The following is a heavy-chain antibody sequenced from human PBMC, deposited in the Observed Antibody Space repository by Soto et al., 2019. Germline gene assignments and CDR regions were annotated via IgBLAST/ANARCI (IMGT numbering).Heavy chain of an antibody. J-gene: IGHJ4*02. CDR2: ISSSSSNI. Sequence: DVQLVESGGGLVQPGGSLRLSCTASGFTFSSRAMNWVRQFPGRGLEWVSYISSSSSNIDYADSVKGRFTVSRDNAKNSLYLQMNSLRAEDTAVYYCARDGGGLAYCGGDCYSFGYWGQGTLVTVSS. D-gene: IGHD2-21*02. V-gene: IGHV3-48*01. CDR1: GFTFSSRA. CDR3: ARDGGGLAYCGGDCYSFGY.